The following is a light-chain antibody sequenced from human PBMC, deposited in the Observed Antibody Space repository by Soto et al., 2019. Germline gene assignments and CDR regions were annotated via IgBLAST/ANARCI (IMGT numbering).Light chain of an antibody. CDR3: QQYNNWPRT. Sequence: ENVLTQSPGTLSLSPGERGTLSCRASQSVSSSYLAWYQQKPGQTPRLLIYGASTRASGVPAKFSGSGSGTEFTLTISSLQSEDFAVYYCQQYNNWPRTFGQGTKVDIK. CDR2: GAS. V-gene: IGKV3-15*01. J-gene: IGKJ1*01. CDR1: QSVSSSY.